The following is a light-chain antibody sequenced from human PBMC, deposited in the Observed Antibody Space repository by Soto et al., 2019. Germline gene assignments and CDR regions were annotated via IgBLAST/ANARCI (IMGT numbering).Light chain of an antibody. CDR3: QQSYTAPRT. V-gene: IGKV1-39*01. CDR2: GAS. J-gene: IGKJ3*01. CDR1: QTISTY. Sequence: DIQLTQSPSSLSASVGDRVTITCRASQTISTYLNWYQQKPGKAPNLLIYGASSLQSGVPSRFSGSGSGTEFTLTISSLQPEDFATYYCQQSYTAPRTFGPGTKVDIK.